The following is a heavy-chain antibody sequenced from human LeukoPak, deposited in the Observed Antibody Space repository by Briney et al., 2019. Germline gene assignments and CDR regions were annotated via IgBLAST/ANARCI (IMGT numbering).Heavy chain of an antibody. CDR1: GDTFTSYD. CDR3: ARGVRGITIFGVVTAYYFDY. D-gene: IGHD3-3*01. J-gene: IGHJ4*02. CDR2: MNPNSGNT. V-gene: IGHV1-8*01. Sequence: EASVKVSCKASGDTFTSYDINWVRQATGQGLEWMGWMNPNSGNTGYAQKFQGRVTMTRNTSISTAYMELSSLRSEDTAVYYCARGVRGITIFGVVTAYYFDYWGQGTLVTVSS.